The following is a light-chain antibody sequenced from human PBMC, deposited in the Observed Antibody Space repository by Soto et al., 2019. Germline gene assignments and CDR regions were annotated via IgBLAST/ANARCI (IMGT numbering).Light chain of an antibody. Sequence: QSALTQPASVSGSPGQSITISCTGTSSDVGSYNLVSWYQQHTGKAPKLMIYEGSKRPSGVSNRFSGSKSGNTASLTISGLQAEDEADYYCCSYAGSSTVDVFGTGTKLTVL. CDR1: SSDVGSYNL. CDR2: EGS. J-gene: IGLJ1*01. CDR3: CSYAGSSTVDV. V-gene: IGLV2-23*01.